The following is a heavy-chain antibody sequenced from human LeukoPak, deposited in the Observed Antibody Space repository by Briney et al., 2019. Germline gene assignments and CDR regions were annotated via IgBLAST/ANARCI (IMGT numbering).Heavy chain of an antibody. CDR2: INPNSGGT. CDR1: GYTFTGYY. J-gene: IGHJ4*02. CDR3: ASDYDTSGTHFDY. D-gene: IGHD3-22*01. V-gene: IGHV1-2*02. Sequence: GASVKVSCKASGYTFTGYYMHWVRQAPGQGLEWMGWINPNSGGTNYAQKFQGRVTMTRDTSISTAYMELSRLRSEDTAVYYCASDYDTSGTHFDYWGQGTLVTVSS.